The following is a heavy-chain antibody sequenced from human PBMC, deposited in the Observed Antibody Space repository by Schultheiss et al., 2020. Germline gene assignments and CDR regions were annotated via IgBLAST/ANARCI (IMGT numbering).Heavy chain of an antibody. V-gene: IGHV4-38-2*02. D-gene: IGHD6-19*01. CDR3: ARSQWLAHYFDY. CDR1: GYSISSNYY. CDR2: IFHSGST. J-gene: IGHJ4*02. Sequence: SETLSLTCTVSGYSISSNYYWGWMRQPPGKGLEWIGSIFHSGSTYYNPSLKSRVTISVDTSKNQFSLKLSSVTAADTAVYYCARSQWLAHYFDYWGQGTLVTVYS.